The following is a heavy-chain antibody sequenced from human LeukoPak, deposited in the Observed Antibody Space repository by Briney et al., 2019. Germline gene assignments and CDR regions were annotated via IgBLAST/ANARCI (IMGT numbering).Heavy chain of an antibody. J-gene: IGHJ4*02. CDR3: AGGSYVWGSYRYTGPFDY. D-gene: IGHD3-16*02. Sequence: SVKVSCKASGGTFSSYAISWVRQAPGQGLEWMGGIIPIFGTANYAQKFQGRVTITTDESTSTAYMELSSLRSEDTAVYYCAGGSYVWGSYRYTGPFDYWGQGTLVNVSS. V-gene: IGHV1-69*05. CDR1: GGTFSSYA. CDR2: IIPIFGTA.